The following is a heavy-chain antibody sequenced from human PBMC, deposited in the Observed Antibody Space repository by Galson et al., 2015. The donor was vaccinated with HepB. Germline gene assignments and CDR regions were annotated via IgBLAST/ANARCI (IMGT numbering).Heavy chain of an antibody. CDR1: RFTLSSYS. V-gene: IGHV3-21*01. D-gene: IGHD3-10*01. J-gene: IGHJ4*02. CDR3: ARGPPYGSGSHPPPFYC. CDR2: ISSSSNYI. Sequence: SLRLSCAASRFTLSSYSMNWVRQAPGKGLEWVSSISSSSNYIYYADLVKGRFTISRDNAKNSLYLQMNSLRAEDTAVYYCARGPPYGSGSHPPPFYCWGQGTLVTVSS.